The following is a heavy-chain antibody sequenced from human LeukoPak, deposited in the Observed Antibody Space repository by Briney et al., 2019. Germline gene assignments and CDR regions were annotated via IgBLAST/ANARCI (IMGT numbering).Heavy chain of an antibody. Sequence: GGSLRLSCAASGFTFSDYYMSWVRQAPGKGLEWVANIKQDESEKYYVDSVKGRFTISRDNAKNSLFLQMNSLRAEDTAVYYCARDKIVGATVLDYWGQGSLVTVSS. V-gene: IGHV3-7*01. CDR2: IKQDESEK. J-gene: IGHJ4*02. CDR3: ARDKIVGATVLDY. D-gene: IGHD1-26*01. CDR1: GFTFSDYY.